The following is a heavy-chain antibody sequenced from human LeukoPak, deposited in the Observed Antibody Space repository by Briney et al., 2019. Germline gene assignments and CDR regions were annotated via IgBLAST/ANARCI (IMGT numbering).Heavy chain of an antibody. Sequence: SETLSLTCTVSGGSISSSSYYWGWIRQPPGKGLEWIGSIYYSGSTYYNPSLKSRVTISVDTSKNQFSLKLSSVTAADTAVYYCARRPDCGGDCWAFDIWGQGTMVTVSS. CDR3: ARRPDCGGDCWAFDI. D-gene: IGHD2-21*02. CDR1: GGSISSSSYY. V-gene: IGHV4-39*01. CDR2: IYYSGST. J-gene: IGHJ3*02.